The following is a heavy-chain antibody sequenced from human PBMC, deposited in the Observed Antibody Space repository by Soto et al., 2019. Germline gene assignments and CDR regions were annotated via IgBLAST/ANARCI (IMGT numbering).Heavy chain of an antibody. D-gene: IGHD3-10*01. CDR3: ASDFGELWEADYGMDV. CDR2: INPNSGGT. V-gene: IGHV1-2*02. J-gene: IGHJ6*02. Sequence: GASVKVSCKASGYTFTGYYMHWVRQAPGQGLEWMGWINPNSGGTNYAKKFQGRVTMTRDTSISTAYMELSRLRSDDTAVYYCASDFGELWEADYGMDVWGQGTTATVSS. CDR1: GYTFTGYY.